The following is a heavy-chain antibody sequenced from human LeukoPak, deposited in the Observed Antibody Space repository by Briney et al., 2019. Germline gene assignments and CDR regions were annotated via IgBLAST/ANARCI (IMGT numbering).Heavy chain of an antibody. D-gene: IGHD6-13*01. CDR3: ARGLIAAAGTAYSQH. V-gene: IGHV4-34*01. J-gene: IGHJ1*01. CDR1: GGSFSGYY. Sequence: SETLSLTCAVYGGSFSGYYWSWIRQPPGKGLEWIGEINHSGSTNYNPSLKSRVTISVDTSKNQFSLKLSSVTAADTAVYYCARGLIAAAGTAYSQHWGQGTLVTVSS. CDR2: INHSGST.